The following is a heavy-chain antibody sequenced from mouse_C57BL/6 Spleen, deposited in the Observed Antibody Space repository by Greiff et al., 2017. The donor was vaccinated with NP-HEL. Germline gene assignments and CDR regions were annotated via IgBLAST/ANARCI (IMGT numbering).Heavy chain of an antibody. J-gene: IGHJ4*01. D-gene: IGHD2-10*02. V-gene: IGHV1-55*01. CDR1: GYTFTSYW. CDR2: IYPGSGST. CDR3: AREGMDSQYYYAMDY. Sequence: QVQLQQPGAELVKPGASVKMSCKASGYTFTSYWITWVKQRPGQGLEWIGDIYPGSGSTNYNEKFKSKATLTVDTSSSTAYMQLSSLTSEDSAVDYCAREGMDSQYYYAMDYWGQGTSVTVSS.